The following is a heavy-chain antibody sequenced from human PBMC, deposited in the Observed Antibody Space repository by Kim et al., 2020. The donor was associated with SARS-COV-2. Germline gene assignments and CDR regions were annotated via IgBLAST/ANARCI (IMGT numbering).Heavy chain of an antibody. CDR3: ARGGTAMVRSCFDY. Sequence: NPSLKSQVTIAVDPSKNQFALKLSSVTAADTAVYYCARGGTAMVRSCFDYLGQGTLVTVSS. V-gene: IGHV4-39*06. J-gene: IGHJ4*02. D-gene: IGHD5-18*01.